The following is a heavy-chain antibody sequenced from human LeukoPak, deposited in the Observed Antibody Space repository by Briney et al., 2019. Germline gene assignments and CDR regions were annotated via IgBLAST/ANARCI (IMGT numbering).Heavy chain of an antibody. V-gene: IGHV3-23*01. J-gene: IGHJ6*02. CDR2: ISGSGGST. Sequence: GGSLRLSCAASGFTFSSYAMSWVRQAPGKGLEWVSAISGSGGSTYYADSVKGRFTISRDNSKNMLYLQMNSLRAEDTAVYYCAKDLGYPGYYYYGMDVWGQGTTVTVSS. CDR3: AKDLGYPGYYYYGMDV. D-gene: IGHD1-1*01. CDR1: GFTFSSYA.